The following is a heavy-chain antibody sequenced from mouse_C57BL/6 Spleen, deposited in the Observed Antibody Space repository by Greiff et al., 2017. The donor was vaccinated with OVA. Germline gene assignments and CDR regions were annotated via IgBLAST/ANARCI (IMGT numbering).Heavy chain of an antibody. J-gene: IGHJ4*01. Sequence: VKLQQPGAELVRPGSSVKLSCKASGYTFTSYWMHWVKQRPIQGLEWIGNIDPSDSETHYNQKFKDKATLTVDKSSSTAYMQLSSLTSEDSAVYYCARRGNYLGAMDYWGQGTSDTVSS. CDR2: IDPSDSET. V-gene: IGHV1-52*01. D-gene: IGHD2-1*01. CDR1: GYTFTSYW. CDR3: ARRGNYLGAMDY.